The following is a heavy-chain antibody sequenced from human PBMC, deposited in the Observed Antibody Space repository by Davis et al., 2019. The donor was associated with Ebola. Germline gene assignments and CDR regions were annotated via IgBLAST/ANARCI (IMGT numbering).Heavy chain of an antibody. CDR1: GGSSTGYY. Sequence: PSETLSLTCAVYGGSSTGYYWSWIRQPPGKGLEWIGNIYYTGSTYYNPSLKSRVIISVDTSKNQFSLKLSSVTAADSAVYYCARGGTASHLHWFDPWGQGTLVTVSS. J-gene: IGHJ5*02. D-gene: IGHD1-7*01. CDR3: ARGGTASHLHWFDP. V-gene: IGHV4-59*01. CDR2: IYYTGST.